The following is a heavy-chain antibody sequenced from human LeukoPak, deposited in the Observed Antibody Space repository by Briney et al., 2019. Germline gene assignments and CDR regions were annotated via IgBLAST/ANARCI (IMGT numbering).Heavy chain of an antibody. Sequence: PGGSLRLSCAASGFTFSSYAMSWVRQAPGKGLEWVSAISGSGGSTYYADSVKGRFTISRDNSKNTLYLQMNSLRAEDTAVYYCARGPLGHYYYYGMDVWGQGTTVTVSS. CDR1: GFTFSSYA. J-gene: IGHJ6*02. CDR2: ISGSGGST. CDR3: ARGPLGHYYYYGMDV. D-gene: IGHD3-16*01. V-gene: IGHV3-23*01.